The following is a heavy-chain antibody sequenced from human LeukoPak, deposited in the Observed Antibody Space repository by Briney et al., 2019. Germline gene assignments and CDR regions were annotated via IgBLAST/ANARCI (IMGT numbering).Heavy chain of an antibody. J-gene: IGHJ4*02. CDR3: ARRHDILTGHYTFDY. CDR1: GGSLTSYY. CDR2: IYYSGST. Sequence: SETLSLTCTVSGGSLTSYYWSWIRRPPGKGLEWIGYIYYSGSTNYSPSLKSRVTISLDTSKNKFSLRLTSVTAADTAVYYCARRHDILTGHYTFDYWGQGTLVTVSS. V-gene: IGHV4-59*01. D-gene: IGHD3-9*01.